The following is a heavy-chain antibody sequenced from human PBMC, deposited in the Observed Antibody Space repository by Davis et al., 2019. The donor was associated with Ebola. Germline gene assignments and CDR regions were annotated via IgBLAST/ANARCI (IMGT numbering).Heavy chain of an antibody. J-gene: IGHJ6*02. CDR2: IYPGDSET. Sequence: GESLKISCKGSGYSFTSYWIGWVRQMPGKGLEWMGIIYPGDSETRYSPSFQGQVTISADKSISTAYLQWSSLKASDTATYYCARLLYSSSKWGRWDYYYGMDVWGQGTTVTVSS. D-gene: IGHD6-13*01. CDR1: GYSFTSYW. V-gene: IGHV5-51*01. CDR3: ARLLYSSSKWGRWDYYYGMDV.